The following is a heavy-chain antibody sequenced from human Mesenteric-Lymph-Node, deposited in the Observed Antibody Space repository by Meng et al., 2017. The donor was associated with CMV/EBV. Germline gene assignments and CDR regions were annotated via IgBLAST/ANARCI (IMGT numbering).Heavy chain of an antibody. CDR3: AWGLEWADY. V-gene: IGHV3-66*02. J-gene: IGHJ4*02. D-gene: IGHD3-3*01. Sequence: GESLKISCAASGFTVSSNYMSWVRQAPGKGLEWVSVIYSGGSTYYADSVKGRFTISRDNSKNTLYLQMNSLRAEDTAVYYCAWGLEWADYWGQGTLVTVSS. CDR1: GFTVSSNY. CDR2: IYSGGST.